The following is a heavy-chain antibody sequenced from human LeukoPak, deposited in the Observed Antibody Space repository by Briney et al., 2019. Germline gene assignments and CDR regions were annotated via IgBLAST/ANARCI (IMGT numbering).Heavy chain of an antibody. V-gene: IGHV1-69*13. J-gene: IGHJ5*02. CDR1: GGTFSSYA. Sequence: SVKLSCKASGGTFSSYAISWVRQAPGQGLEWMGGTIPIFGTANYAQKFQGRVTITADESTSTAYMELSSLRSEDTAVYYCATDAYYGDYEGGWFDPWGQGTQVTVSS. CDR2: TIPIFGTA. D-gene: IGHD4-17*01. CDR3: ATDAYYGDYEGGWFDP.